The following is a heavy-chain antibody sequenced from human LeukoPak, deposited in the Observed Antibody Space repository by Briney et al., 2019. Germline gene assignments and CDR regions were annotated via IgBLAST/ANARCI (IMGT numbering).Heavy chain of an antibody. V-gene: IGHV4-38-2*02. CDR3: ARDSGYYGSGSHDY. D-gene: IGHD3-10*01. CDR1: GYSISSGYY. J-gene: IGHJ4*02. CDR2: IYHSGST. Sequence: SETLSLTCTVSGYSISSGYYWGWIRQPPGKGLEWIGSIYHSGSTYYNPSLKSRVTISVDTSKNQFSLKLSSVTAADTAVYYCARDSGYYGSGSHDYWGQGTLVTVSS.